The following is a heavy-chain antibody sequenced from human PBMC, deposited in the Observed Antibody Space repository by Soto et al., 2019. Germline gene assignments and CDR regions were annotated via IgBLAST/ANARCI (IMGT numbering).Heavy chain of an antibody. CDR2: IYWDDDK. J-gene: IGHJ4*02. CDR1: GFSLSTSGVG. D-gene: IGHD3-16*01. Sequence: QITLKESGPTLVKPTQTLTLTCTFSGFSLSTSGVGVGWIRQPPGKALEWLALIYWDDDKRYSPSLKSRLTITKNTSKNQVVLTMTNMDPVYTATYYCQHRGGSITTFDYWGQGTLVTVSS. V-gene: IGHV2-5*02. CDR3: QHRGGSITTFDY.